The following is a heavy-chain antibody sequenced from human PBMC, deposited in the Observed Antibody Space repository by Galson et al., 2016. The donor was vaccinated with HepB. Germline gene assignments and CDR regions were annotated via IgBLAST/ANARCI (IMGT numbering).Heavy chain of an antibody. CDR2: IDIGNGNT. CDR3: ARTYYDYWSGYSRDNDWFDT. CDR1: GYTFTEHT. V-gene: IGHV1-3*04. J-gene: IGHJ5*02. D-gene: IGHD3-3*01. Sequence: SCKASGYTFTEHTMHWVRQAPGQRLEWMGWIDIGNGNTKCSHKFQGRVTFTADTSATTAYMEVTSLRSEDTAVYYCARTYYDYWSGYSRDNDWFDTWGQGTLVTVSS.